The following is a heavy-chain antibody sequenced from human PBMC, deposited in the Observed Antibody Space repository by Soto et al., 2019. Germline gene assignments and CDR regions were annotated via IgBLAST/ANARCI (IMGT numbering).Heavy chain of an antibody. V-gene: IGHV1-69*13. Sequence: GASVKVSCKASGGTFSSYAISWVRQAPGQGLEWMGEIIPIFGTANYAQKFQGRVTITADESTSTAYMELSSLRSEDTAVYYCARALYYYDSSGYSTYSFDYWGQGTLVTVSS. J-gene: IGHJ4*02. CDR1: GGTFSSYA. D-gene: IGHD3-22*01. CDR3: ARALYYYDSSGYSTYSFDY. CDR2: IIPIFGTA.